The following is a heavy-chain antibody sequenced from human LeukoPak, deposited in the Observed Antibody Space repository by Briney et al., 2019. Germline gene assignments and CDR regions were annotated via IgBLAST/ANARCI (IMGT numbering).Heavy chain of an antibody. CDR3: ARGRRHYYGSGSYGY. V-gene: IGHV4-34*01. CDR2: INHSGST. CDR1: GGSFSGYY. D-gene: IGHD3-10*01. Sequence: SETLSLTCAVYGGSFSGYYWSWIRQPPGKGLEWIGEINHSGSTNYNPSLKSRVTISVDTSKNQFSLKLSSVTAADTAVYYCARGRRHYYGSGSYGYWGQGTLVTVSS. J-gene: IGHJ4*02.